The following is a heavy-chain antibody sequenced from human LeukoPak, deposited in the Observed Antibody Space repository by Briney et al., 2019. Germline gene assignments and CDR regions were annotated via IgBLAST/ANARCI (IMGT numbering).Heavy chain of an antibody. Sequence: SVKVSCKASGGTFSSYAISWVRQAPGQGLEWMGRIIPIFGTANYAQRFQGRVTITADKSTSTAYMELSSLRSEDTAVYYCARDHRNWFDPWGQGTLVTVSS. V-gene: IGHV1-69*06. J-gene: IGHJ5*02. CDR2: IIPIFGTA. D-gene: IGHD1-14*01. CDR1: GGTFSSYA. CDR3: ARDHRNWFDP.